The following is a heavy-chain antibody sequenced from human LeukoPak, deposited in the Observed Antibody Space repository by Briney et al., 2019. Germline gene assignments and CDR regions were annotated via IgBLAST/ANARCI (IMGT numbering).Heavy chain of an antibody. D-gene: IGHD3-3*01. CDR3: ARPVGGAFGI. Sequence: SETLSLTCTVSGGSISSYYWSWIRQPPGKGLEWIGYIHYSGSTNYNPSLKSRITISVDTSKNQFSLKLNSMTAADTAVYYCARPVGGAFGIWGPGTTVTVSS. V-gene: IGHV4-59*01. CDR1: GGSISSYY. CDR2: IHYSGST. J-gene: IGHJ3*02.